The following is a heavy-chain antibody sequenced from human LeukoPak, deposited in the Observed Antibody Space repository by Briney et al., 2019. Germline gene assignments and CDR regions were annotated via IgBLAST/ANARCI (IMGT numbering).Heavy chain of an antibody. J-gene: IGHJ4*02. CDR1: GFTFSSYA. CDR3: ARSVVTCDY. Sequence: GGSLRLSCAASGFTFSSYAMHWVRQAPGKGLEWVAVISYDGSNKYYADSVKGRFTISRDNSKNTLYLQMNSLRAEDTAVYYCARSVVTCDYWGQGTLVTVSS. D-gene: IGHD3-22*01. CDR2: ISYDGSNK. V-gene: IGHV3-30*04.